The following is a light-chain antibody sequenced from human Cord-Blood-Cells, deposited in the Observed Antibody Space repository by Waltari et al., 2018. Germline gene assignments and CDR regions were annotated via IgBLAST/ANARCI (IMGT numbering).Light chain of an antibody. Sequence: AIRMTQSPSSFSASTGDRVTITCRASQGISSYLAWYQQKPGKAPKLLTYAASTLQSGVTARFSGSGSGTDFTRTSSWLQSEDFATYYCQQYYSYPLTFGGGTKVEIK. CDR2: AAS. V-gene: IGKV1-8*01. J-gene: IGKJ4*01. CDR1: QGISSY. CDR3: QQYYSYPLT.